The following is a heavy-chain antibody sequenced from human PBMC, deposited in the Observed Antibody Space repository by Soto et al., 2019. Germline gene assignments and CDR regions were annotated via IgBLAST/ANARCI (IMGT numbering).Heavy chain of an antibody. J-gene: IGHJ4*02. D-gene: IGHD2-2*01. CDR3: ARAIGYCSSTSCAYFDY. CDR1: GFTFSSYS. CDR2: ISSSSSYI. V-gene: IGHV3-21*01. Sequence: PGGSLRLSCAASGFTFSSYSMNWVRQAPGKGLEWVSSISSSSSYIYYADSVKGRFTISRDNAKNSLYLQMNSLRAEDTAVYYCARAIGYCSSTSCAYFDYWGQGTLVTVSS.